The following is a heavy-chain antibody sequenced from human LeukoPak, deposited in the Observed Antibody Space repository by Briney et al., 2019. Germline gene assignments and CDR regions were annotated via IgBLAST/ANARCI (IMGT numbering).Heavy chain of an antibody. D-gene: IGHD2-15*01. CDR1: GGTFSSYA. J-gene: IGHJ4*02. CDR3: ARALGYCSGGSCYSGFDY. Sequence: SVKVSCKASGGTFSSYAISWVRQAPGQGLEWMGGIIPIFGTANYAQKFQGRVTITADESTSTAYMELSSLRSEDTAVYYCARALGYCSGGSCYSGFDYWGQGTLVTVSS. V-gene: IGHV1-69*13. CDR2: IIPIFGTA.